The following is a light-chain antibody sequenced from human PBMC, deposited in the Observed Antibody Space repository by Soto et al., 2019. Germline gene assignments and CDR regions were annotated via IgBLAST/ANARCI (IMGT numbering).Light chain of an antibody. Sequence: QSALTQPASMSGSPGQSITISCTGTSNDVGGYKYVSWYQQHPDKAPKLMIYEVRNRPSGVSNRFSGSKSGNTASLTISGLQAEDEADYYCSSYTRSSTLFGGGTKLTVL. V-gene: IGLV2-14*01. J-gene: IGLJ2*01. CDR3: SSYTRSSTL. CDR2: EVR. CDR1: SNDVGGYKY.